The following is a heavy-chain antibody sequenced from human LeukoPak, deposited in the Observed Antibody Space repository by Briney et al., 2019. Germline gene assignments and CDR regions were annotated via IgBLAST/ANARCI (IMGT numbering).Heavy chain of an antibody. CDR3: ATGYDSSAYYPFNY. Sequence: SETLSLTRVVSGGSLSTHHWSWIRQSPGRGLEGIGYISDSGSTNYNPSLKSRVTISVDTSNNQFSLMLSSVPAADTALYYCATGYDSSAYYPFNYWGQGTLVTVSS. D-gene: IGHD3-22*01. J-gene: IGHJ4*02. V-gene: IGHV4-59*11. CDR1: GGSLSTHH. CDR2: ISDSGST.